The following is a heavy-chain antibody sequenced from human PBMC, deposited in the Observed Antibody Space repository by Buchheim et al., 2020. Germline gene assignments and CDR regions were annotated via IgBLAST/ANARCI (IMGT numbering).Heavy chain of an antibody. D-gene: IGHD3-10*01. V-gene: IGHV3-66*02. J-gene: IGHJ4*02. CDR1: GFTVSSNY. Sequence: EVQLVESGGGLVQPGGSLRLSCAASGFTVSSNYMSWVRQAPGKGLEWVSVIYSGGSTYYADSVKGRFTISRDNSKNTLYLQMNSLRAEDTAVYYCARDLTMVRGAPGYFDYWGQGTL. CDR3: ARDLTMVRGAPGYFDY. CDR2: IYSGGST.